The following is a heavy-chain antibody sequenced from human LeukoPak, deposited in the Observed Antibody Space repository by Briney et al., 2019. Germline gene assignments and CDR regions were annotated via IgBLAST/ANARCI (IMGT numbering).Heavy chain of an antibody. Sequence: PGRSLRLSCAASGFTFSSYAMHWVRQAPGKGLEWVSAISGSGGSTYYADSVKGRFTISRDNSKNTLYPQMNSLRAEDTAVYYCARKTPGGDYWGQGTLVTVSS. CDR3: ARKTPGGDY. CDR2: ISGSGGST. V-gene: IGHV3-23*01. J-gene: IGHJ4*02. D-gene: IGHD2-15*01. CDR1: GFTFSSYA.